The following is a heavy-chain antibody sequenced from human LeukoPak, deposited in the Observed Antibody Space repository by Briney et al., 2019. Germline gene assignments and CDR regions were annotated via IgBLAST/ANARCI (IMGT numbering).Heavy chain of an antibody. CDR3: ARVVGDGSNLKSGDFDY. J-gene: IGHJ4*02. Sequence: SETLSLTCTVSGGSISSYYWSWIRQPPGKGLEWIGYIYYSGSTNYNPSLKSRVTISVDTSKNQFSLKLSSVTAADTAVYYCARVVGDGSNLKSGDFDYWGQGTLVTVSS. CDR2: IYYSGST. CDR1: GGSISSYY. V-gene: IGHV4-59*01. D-gene: IGHD5-24*01.